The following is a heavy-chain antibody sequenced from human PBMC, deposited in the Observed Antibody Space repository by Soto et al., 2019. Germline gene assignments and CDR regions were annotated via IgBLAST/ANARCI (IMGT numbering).Heavy chain of an antibody. CDR2: IYYSGST. J-gene: IGHJ6*02. Sequence: TSETLSLTCTVSGGSISSSSYYWGWIRQPPGKGLEWIGSIYYSGSTYYNPSLKSRVTISVDTSKNQFSLKLSSVTAADTAVYYCARVMQLVNYYYYGMDVWGQGTTVTVSS. CDR3: ARVMQLVNYYYYGMDV. CDR1: GGSISSSSYY. D-gene: IGHD6-6*01. V-gene: IGHV4-39*01.